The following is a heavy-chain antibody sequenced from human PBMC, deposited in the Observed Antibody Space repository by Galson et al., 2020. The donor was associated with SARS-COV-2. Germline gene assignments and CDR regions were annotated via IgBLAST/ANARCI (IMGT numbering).Heavy chain of an antibody. D-gene: IGHD6-19*01. CDR2: IYYSGST. CDR3: ARLGRHYSSGWSRLGDAFDI. J-gene: IGHJ3*02. CDR1: GGSISSSSYY. Sequence: SETLSLTCTVSGGSISSSSYYWGWIRQPPGKGLEWIGSIYYSGSTYYNPSLKSRVTISVDTSKNQFSLKLSSVTAADTAVYYCARLGRHYSSGWSRLGDAFDIWGQGTMVTVSS. V-gene: IGHV4-39*01.